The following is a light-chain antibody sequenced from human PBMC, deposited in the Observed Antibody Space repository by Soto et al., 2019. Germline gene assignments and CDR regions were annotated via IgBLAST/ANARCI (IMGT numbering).Light chain of an antibody. V-gene: IGKV1-12*01. Sequence: DIQMTQSPSSVSASVGDRVTITCRASQYITSYLAWYQQKPGKAPKLLIYAASTLQSGVPSRFGGSGSGTDFTLTVSSLQPEDFAVYYCQQYGSSFGGGTKVDIK. CDR1: QYITSY. CDR2: AAS. CDR3: QQYGSS. J-gene: IGKJ4*01.